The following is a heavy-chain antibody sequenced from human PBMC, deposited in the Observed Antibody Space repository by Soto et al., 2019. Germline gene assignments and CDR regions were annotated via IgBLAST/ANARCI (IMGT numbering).Heavy chain of an antibody. V-gene: IGHV3-7*01. J-gene: IGHJ6*03. D-gene: IGHD6-13*01. CDR1: GFHFSSYW. CDR2: IKHDGSEI. Sequence: GGSLRLSCAASGFHFSSYWMTWVRQAPGKGLQWLVNIKHDGSEIYYVDSVKGRFTISRDNAENSLYLHMTSLRDEDTAVYYCARSWYMDVWGKGTTVTVSS. CDR3: ARSWYMDV.